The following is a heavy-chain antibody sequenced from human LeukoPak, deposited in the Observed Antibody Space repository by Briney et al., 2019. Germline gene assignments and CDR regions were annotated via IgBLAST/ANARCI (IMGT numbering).Heavy chain of an antibody. CDR2: ISTSGGT. J-gene: IGHJ4*02. D-gene: IGHD2-15*01. CDR3: ARAPIASHAGY. V-gene: IGHV4-4*07. Sequence: SETLSLTRTVSGDSISSYYLSWIRQPAGKGLEWIGRISTSGGTNYNPSLTSRVTISVDKSKNHFSLKVNSVTAADTAVYYCARAPIASHAGYWGPGFLVTVSS. CDR1: GDSISSYY.